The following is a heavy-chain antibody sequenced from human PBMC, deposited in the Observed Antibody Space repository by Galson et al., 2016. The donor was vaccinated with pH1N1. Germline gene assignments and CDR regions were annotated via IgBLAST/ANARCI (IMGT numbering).Heavy chain of an antibody. CDR1: GGSISSGSYY. V-gene: IGHV4-61*02. CDR3: ATGDKEFDH. J-gene: IGHJ3*01. CDR2: VYSSGST. D-gene: IGHD7-27*01. Sequence: TLSLTCTVSGGSISSGSYYWSWIRQPAGKGLEWIGRVYSSGSTNYNPPLKSRVTMSVDRSKNQFSLKLTSVTAADTAVYYCATGDKEFDHWGQGTMIIVSS.